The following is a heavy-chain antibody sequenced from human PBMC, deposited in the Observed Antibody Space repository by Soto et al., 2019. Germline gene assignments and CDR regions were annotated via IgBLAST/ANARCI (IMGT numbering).Heavy chain of an antibody. CDR2: ISYHGTNK. J-gene: IGHJ5*02. CDR1: GFTFTTSA. V-gene: IGHV3-30-3*01. CDR3: AIDDPSRP. Sequence: GGSLRLSCAASGFTFTTSAMHWVRQAPGKGLEWVALISYHGTNKYYGVSVEGRFTISRDNSRSTVFLQMNSLRAEDTAVYYCAIDDPSRPWGQGTLVTVSS.